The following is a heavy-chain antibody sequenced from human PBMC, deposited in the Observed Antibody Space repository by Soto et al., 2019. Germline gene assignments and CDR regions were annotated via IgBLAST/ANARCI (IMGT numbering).Heavy chain of an antibody. CDR2: ISSSGGST. V-gene: IGHV3-23*01. Sequence: GGSLRLSCAASGXTVNNYTISWVRQAPGKGLEGVSAISSSGGSTHYADSVRGRLTISRDNSKNTLYLQMNSLRVEDTAVYYCAKGVHFLTAPLSFDIWGQGTMVTVSS. CDR3: AKGVHFLTAPLSFDI. D-gene: IGHD3-9*01. J-gene: IGHJ3*02. CDR1: GXTVNNYT.